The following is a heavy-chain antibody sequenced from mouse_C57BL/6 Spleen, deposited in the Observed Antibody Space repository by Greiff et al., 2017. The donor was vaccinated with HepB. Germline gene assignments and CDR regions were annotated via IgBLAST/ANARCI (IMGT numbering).Heavy chain of an antibody. J-gene: IGHJ1*03. CDR2: INPGSGVT. D-gene: IGHD2-4*01. CDR1: GYAFTNYL. V-gene: IGHV1-54*01. Sequence: VQLQESGAELVRPGTSVKVSCKASGYAFTNYLIEWVKQRPGQGLEWIGVINPGSGVTNYNEKFKGKATLTADKSSSTAYMQLSSLTSEDSAVYFCARYDYDPFDVWGTGTTVTVSS. CDR3: ARYDYDPFDV.